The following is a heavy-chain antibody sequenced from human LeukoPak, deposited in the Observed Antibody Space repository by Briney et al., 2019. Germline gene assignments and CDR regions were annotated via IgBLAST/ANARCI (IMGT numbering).Heavy chain of an antibody. CDR3: AKGIEGATDY. J-gene: IGHJ4*02. Sequence: GGFLRLSCVASGFTFRTTWMHWVRQAPGKGLVWVSRMNSDGADTTYADSVKGRFTMSRDNAENTLYLEMDSLRAEDTAVYYCAKGIEGATDYWGQGTLVTVSS. CDR1: GFTFRTTW. D-gene: IGHD1-26*01. CDR2: MNSDGADT. V-gene: IGHV3-74*01.